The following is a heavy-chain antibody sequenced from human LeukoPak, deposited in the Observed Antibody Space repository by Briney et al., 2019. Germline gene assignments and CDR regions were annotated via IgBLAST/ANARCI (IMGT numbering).Heavy chain of an antibody. V-gene: IGHV3-9*01. CDR1: GFTFDDYA. CDR3: AKDIGPFYFGSGSCFDY. Sequence: GRSLRLSCAASGFTFDDYAMHWVRQAPGKGLEWVSGINWNSGNIGYADSVKGRFTISRDNAKNSLYLQMNSLRPEDTAFYYCAKDIGPFYFGSGSCFDYWGQGTLVTVSS. J-gene: IGHJ4*02. CDR2: INWNSGNI. D-gene: IGHD3-10*01.